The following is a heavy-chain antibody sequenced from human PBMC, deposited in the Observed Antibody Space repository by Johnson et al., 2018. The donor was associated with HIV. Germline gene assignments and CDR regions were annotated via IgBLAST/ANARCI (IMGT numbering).Heavy chain of an antibody. CDR2: ISGSGGST. D-gene: IGHD3-3*01. CDR3: AIVGIFGVAPDDAFDI. CDR1: GFTFSSYA. V-gene: IGHV3-23*04. J-gene: IGHJ3*02. Sequence: VQLVESGGGLVQPGGSLRLSCAASGFTFSSYAMSWVRQAPGKGLEWVSAISGSGGSTYYADSVKGRFTISRDNSKNTLYLQMNSLRAEDTAVYYCAIVGIFGVAPDDAFDIWGQGTMVTVSS.